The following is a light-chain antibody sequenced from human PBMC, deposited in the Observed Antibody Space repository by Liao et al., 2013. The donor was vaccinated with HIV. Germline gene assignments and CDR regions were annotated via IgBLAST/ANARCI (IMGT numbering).Light chain of an antibody. CDR3: QTWDSSNMI. CDR1: VLPKQY. CDR2: KDT. V-gene: IGLV3-25*02. J-gene: IGLJ2*01. Sequence: SYELTQPPSVSVSPGQTARITCSGDVLPKQYAYWYQQKPGQAPVLVIYKDTERPSGIPERFSGSQSGNTATLTISGTQTLDEADYYCQTWDSSNMIFGGGTKLTVL.